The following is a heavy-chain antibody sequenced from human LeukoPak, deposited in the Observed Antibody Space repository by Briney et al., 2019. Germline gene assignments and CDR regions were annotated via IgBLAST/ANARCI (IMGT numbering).Heavy chain of an antibody. Sequence: GGSLRLSCAASGFSFSSYAMSWVRQAPGRGLEWVSSISGSGGNTYYADSVKGRFTISRDNSKNTLYLQMNSLRAEDTAVYYCAKIRVAGPFYYYYGMDVWGQGTTVTVSS. D-gene: IGHD6-19*01. V-gene: IGHV3-23*01. J-gene: IGHJ6*02. CDR2: ISGSGGNT. CDR3: AKIRVAGPFYYYYGMDV. CDR1: GFSFSSYA.